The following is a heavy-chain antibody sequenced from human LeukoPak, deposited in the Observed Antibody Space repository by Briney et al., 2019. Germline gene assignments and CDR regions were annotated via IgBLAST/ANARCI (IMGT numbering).Heavy chain of an antibody. V-gene: IGHV4-59*08. D-gene: IGHD1-26*01. CDR2: IYYSGST. Sequence: PSETLSLTCTVSGGSISSYYWSWIRQPPGKGLEWIGYIYYSGSTNYNPSLKSRVTISVDTSKNQFSLKLSSVTAADTAVYYCARLLSGSYYKGYYFDYWGQGTLVTVSS. CDR1: GGSISSYY. CDR3: ARLLSGSYYKGYYFDY. J-gene: IGHJ4*02.